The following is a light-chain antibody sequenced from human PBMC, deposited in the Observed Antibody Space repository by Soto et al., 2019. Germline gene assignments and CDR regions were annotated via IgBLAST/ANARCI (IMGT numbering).Light chain of an antibody. CDR1: SSDVGGYNY. V-gene: IGLV2-14*01. CDR3: SSYTSSSTLI. J-gene: IGLJ2*01. Sequence: VLTQPASVSGSPGQSIAISCTGTSSDVGGYNYVSWYQQHPGKAPKLLIYEVSNWPAGVSNRFSGSKSGNTASLTISGLQPEDEADYYCSSYTSSSTLIFGGGTKVTVL. CDR2: EVS.